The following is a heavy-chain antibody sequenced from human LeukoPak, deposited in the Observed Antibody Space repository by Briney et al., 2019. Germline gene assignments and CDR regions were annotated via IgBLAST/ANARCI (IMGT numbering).Heavy chain of an antibody. CDR2: ISGSGGST. V-gene: IGHV3-23*01. CDR1: GFTFSSYA. D-gene: IGHD3-22*01. J-gene: IGHJ4*02. CDR3: AKGKYYYDTELDY. Sequence: PGGSLRLSCAASGFTFSSYAMSWVRQAPGKGLEWVSAISGSGGSTYYADSAKGRFTISRDNSKNTLYLQMNSLRAEDTAVYYCAKGKYYYDTELDYWGQGTLVTVSS.